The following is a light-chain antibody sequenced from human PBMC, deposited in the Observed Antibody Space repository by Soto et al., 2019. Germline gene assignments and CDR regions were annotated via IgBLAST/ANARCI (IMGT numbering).Light chain of an antibody. CDR1: SSNIGSNT. Sequence: QSVLTQPPSASGTPGQRVTISCSGSSSNIGSNTVNWYQQLPGTAPKLLIYTNNQRPSGVPDRFSGSKSGTSASLAISGLQSDDEADYYCAARDDSLNVVVFGGGTQLTVL. CDR2: TNN. J-gene: IGLJ2*01. V-gene: IGLV1-44*01. CDR3: AARDDSLNVVV.